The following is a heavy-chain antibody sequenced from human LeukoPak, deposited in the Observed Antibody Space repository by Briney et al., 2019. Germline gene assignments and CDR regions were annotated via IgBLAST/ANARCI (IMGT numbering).Heavy chain of an antibody. D-gene: IGHD3-10*01. CDR3: ASRRVTMVRGVIKTYDY. V-gene: IGHV3-48*03. J-gene: IGHJ4*02. CDR2: ISSSGSTI. Sequence: SGGSLRLSCAASGFTFSSYEMNWVRQAPGKGLEWVSYISSSGSTIYYADSVKGRFTISRDNAKNSLYLQMNSLRAEDTAVYYCASRRVTMVRGVIKTYDYWGQGTLVTVSS. CDR1: GFTFSSYE.